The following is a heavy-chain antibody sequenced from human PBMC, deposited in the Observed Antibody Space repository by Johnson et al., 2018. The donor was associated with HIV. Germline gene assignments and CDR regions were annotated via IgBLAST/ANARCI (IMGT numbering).Heavy chain of an antibody. CDR2: ISYDGSNK. D-gene: IGHD2-2*01. CDR1: GFTFSSYA. V-gene: IGHV3-30-3*01. CDR3: AREDCSSTRCSDWDSAFDI. Sequence: QVQLVESGGGVVQPGRSLRLSCAASGFTFSSYAMHWVRQAPGKGLEWVAVISYDGSNKYYADSVKGRFNISRDNSKNTLYLQMSSLRAEDTAVYYCAREDCSSTRCSDWDSAFDIWGQGTMVTVSS. J-gene: IGHJ3*02.